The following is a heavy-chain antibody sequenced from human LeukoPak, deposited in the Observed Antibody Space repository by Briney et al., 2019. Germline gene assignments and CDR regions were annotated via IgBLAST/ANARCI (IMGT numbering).Heavy chain of an antibody. Sequence: SETLSLTCTVSGGSISSSSYYWGWIRQPPGKGLEWIGSIYYSGNTYYNASLKSQVSISIDTSKNQFSLRLTSVTPADTAVYYCARGDKRVTFRGVIVPFDHWGQGTLVTVSS. CDR1: GGSISSSSYY. CDR3: ARGDKRVTFRGVIVPFDH. J-gene: IGHJ4*02. CDR2: IYYSGNT. V-gene: IGHV4-39*07. D-gene: IGHD3-16*02.